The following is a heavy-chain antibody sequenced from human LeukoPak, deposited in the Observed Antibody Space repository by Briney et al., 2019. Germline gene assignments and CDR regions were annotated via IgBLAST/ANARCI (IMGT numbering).Heavy chain of an antibody. D-gene: IGHD5-18*01. Sequence: ASVKVSRKASGYTLTTYGISWVRQAPGQGLEWIGWINPYNGDTKYAEKVQGRVTMTTDTSTSTAYMELRSLRSDDTAVYYCARKSGYSYGIFDYWGQGTLVTVSS. CDR2: INPYNGDT. J-gene: IGHJ4*02. V-gene: IGHV1-18*01. CDR1: GYTLTTYG. CDR3: ARKSGYSYGIFDY.